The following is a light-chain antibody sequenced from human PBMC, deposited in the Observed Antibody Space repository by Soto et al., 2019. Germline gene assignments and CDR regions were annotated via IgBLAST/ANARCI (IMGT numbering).Light chain of an antibody. Sequence: DIQMTQSPSSLSASIGDRVTITCRASQDISSWLAWYQHKPGQAPKLLIYAASSLQSGVPSRFRGSGSGTEFTLTISSLQPEDFATYFCQQANSFPPITFGRGTRLDSK. CDR2: AAS. V-gene: IGKV1D-12*01. J-gene: IGKJ5*01. CDR1: QDISSW. CDR3: QQANSFPPIT.